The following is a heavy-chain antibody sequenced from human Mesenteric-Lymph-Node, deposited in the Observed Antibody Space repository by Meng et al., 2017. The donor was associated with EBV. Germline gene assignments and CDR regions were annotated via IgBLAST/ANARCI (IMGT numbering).Heavy chain of an antibody. Sequence: EVQVVESGGCSIQPGGYLRLSCVASGFTFNIYWMHWVRQAPGKGLVWVSRIDSDGSSTSYADSVKGRFTISRDNAKNTLYLQMNSLRAEDTAIYYCVRDYPSFYPWGQGTLVTVSS. CDR1: GFTFNIYW. V-gene: IGHV3-74*01. CDR2: IDSDGSST. D-gene: IGHD3-16*02. CDR3: VRDYPSFYP. J-gene: IGHJ4*02.